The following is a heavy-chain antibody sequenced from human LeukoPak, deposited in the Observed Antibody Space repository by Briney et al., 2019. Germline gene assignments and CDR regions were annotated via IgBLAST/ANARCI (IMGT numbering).Heavy chain of an antibody. J-gene: IGHJ4*02. CDR1: GGSISSNY. V-gene: IGHV4-59*11. CDR3: ARGHYYFDY. CDR2: ISYSGSTNSGKST. Sequence: PSETLSLTCSVSGGSISSNYWSWVRQPPGKGLEWIGYISYSGSTNSGKSTNYNPSLKSRVTVSVDTSKNQFSLQLSSVTAADTAVYYCARGHYYFDYWGQGTLVTVSS.